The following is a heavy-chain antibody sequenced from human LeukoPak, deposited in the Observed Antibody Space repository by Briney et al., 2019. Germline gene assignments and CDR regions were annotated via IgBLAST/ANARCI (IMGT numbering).Heavy chain of an antibody. CDR2: IYYSGST. CDR3: ARSKVVGPDY. CDR1: GGSISSGGYY. J-gene: IGHJ4*02. Sequence: SETLSLTCTVSGGSISSGGYYWSCIRQHPGKGLEWIGYIYYSGSTYYNPSLKSRVTISVDTSKNQFSLKLSSVTAADTAVYYCARSKVVGPDYSGQGTLVTVSS. D-gene: IGHD3-22*01. V-gene: IGHV4-31*03.